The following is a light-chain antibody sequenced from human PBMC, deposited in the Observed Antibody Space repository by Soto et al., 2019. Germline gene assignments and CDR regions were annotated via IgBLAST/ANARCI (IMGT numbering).Light chain of an antibody. V-gene: IGKV1-39*01. CDR3: QQSYSTPYT. J-gene: IGKJ2*01. Sequence: DIQMTQSPSSLSASVGDRVTITCRARQSLSSYLNWYQQKPGKAPKLLIYPASSLQSGVPSRFSGSGSGTDFTLTISSLQPEDFATYYCQQSYSTPYTFGQGTKLEIK. CDR2: PAS. CDR1: QSLSSY.